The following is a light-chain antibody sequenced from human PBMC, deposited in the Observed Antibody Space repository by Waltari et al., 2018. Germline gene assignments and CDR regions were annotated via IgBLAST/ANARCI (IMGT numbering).Light chain of an antibody. V-gene: IGKV1-5*03. CDR1: QSFRSY. CDR3: RQYDSFPGT. Sequence: DFQMTQSPSTLSAFVGDRVTITCRASQSFRSYLAWYQQRPGEAPQLLIYQATSSESGVASRFSGHGSGTDVNHSITRLQPDNFATFDGRQYDSFPGTLSEGPKVEIK. J-gene: IGKJ1*01. CDR2: QAT.